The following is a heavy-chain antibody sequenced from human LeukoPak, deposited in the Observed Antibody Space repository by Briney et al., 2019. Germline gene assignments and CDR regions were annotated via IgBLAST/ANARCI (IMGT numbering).Heavy chain of an antibody. V-gene: IGHV3-72*01. D-gene: IGHD2-2*01. J-gene: IGHJ3*02. CDR3: ARVRYCSSTTCRGAFDI. Sequence: GVSLRLSCAASGFTFSDHYMDWVRQAPGKGLEWVGRTRNKANSYTTEYAASVKGRFTISRADSENSLYLQMNSLKTEDTAVYYCARVRYCSSTTCRGAFDIWAKGQWSPCLQ. CDR2: TRNKANSYTT. CDR1: GFTFSDHY.